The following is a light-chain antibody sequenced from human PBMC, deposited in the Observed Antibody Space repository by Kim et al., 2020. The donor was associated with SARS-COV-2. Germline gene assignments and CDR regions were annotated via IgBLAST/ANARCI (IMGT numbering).Light chain of an antibody. CDR1: SGSIASNY. V-gene: IGLV6-57*03. J-gene: IGLJ2*01. Sequence: NFMLTQPHSVSESPGKTVTISCTRSSGSIASNYVQWYQQRPGSAPTTVIYEDNQRPSGVPDRFSGSIDSSSNSDSLTISGLKTEDEADYYCQSYDSSIVVFGGGTQLTVL. CDR3: QSYDSSIVV. CDR2: EDN.